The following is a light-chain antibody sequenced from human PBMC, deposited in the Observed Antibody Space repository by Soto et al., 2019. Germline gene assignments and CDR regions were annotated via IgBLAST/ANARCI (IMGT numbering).Light chain of an antibody. CDR3: QQYYSTPIT. V-gene: IGKV4-1*01. Sequence: DIVMTQSPESLAVPLCEIATFTGKAIQIVLYSSNNKNYLAWYQQKPRQPPKLLIYWASTRDSGVPDRFSGGGSGTDFTLTISSLQAEDVAVYYCQQYYSTPITFGQGTRLETK. J-gene: IGKJ5*01. CDR1: QIVLYSSNNKNY. CDR2: WAS.